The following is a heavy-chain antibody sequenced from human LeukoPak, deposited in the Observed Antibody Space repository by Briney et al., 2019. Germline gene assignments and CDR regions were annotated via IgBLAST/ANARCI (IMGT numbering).Heavy chain of an antibody. Sequence: SETLSLTCTVSGGSISSSSYYWGWVRQPPGKGLEWIGTIYYSGSTYYNPSLRSRVAISVDMPKNQFSLKLSSVTAADTAVYYCARHPYCSSPTCYFQNYWGQGTLVTVSS. CDR3: ARHPYCSSPTCYFQNY. CDR1: GGSISSSSYY. J-gene: IGHJ4*02. CDR2: IYYSGST. V-gene: IGHV4-39*01. D-gene: IGHD2-2*01.